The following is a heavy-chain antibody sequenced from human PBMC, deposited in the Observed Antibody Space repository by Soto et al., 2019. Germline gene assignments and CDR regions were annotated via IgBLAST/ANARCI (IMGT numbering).Heavy chain of an antibody. CDR2: IYYSGST. Sequence: TVSLTCTVSGGSISSGDYYWSWIRQPPGKGLEWIGYIYYSGSTYYNPSLKSRVTISVDTSKNQFSLKLSSVTAADTAVYYCARTGSTLRVDVWGQGTTVTVSS. CDR1: GGSISSGDYY. V-gene: IGHV4-30-4*01. D-gene: IGHD2-2*01. J-gene: IGHJ6*02. CDR3: ARTGSTLRVDV.